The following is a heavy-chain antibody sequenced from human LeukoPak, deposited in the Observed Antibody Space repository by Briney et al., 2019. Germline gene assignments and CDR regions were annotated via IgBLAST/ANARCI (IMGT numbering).Heavy chain of an antibody. CDR2: ISGDGGST. CDR3: GKDYGSGSYYFYALDV. J-gene: IGHJ6*02. D-gene: IGHD3-10*01. Sequence: GGSLRISCAASGFIFDDHAMHWLRQAPGQGLEWVSLISGDGGSTYYADSVKGRFTISRDNSKNSLYLQMNSLRTEDTAFYYCGKDYGSGSYYFYALDVWGQGTTVTVSS. CDR1: GFIFDDHA. V-gene: IGHV3-43*02.